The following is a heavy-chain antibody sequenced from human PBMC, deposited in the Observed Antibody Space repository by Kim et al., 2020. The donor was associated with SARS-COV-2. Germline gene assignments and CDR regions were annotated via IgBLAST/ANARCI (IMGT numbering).Heavy chain of an antibody. Sequence: GGSLRLSCAASGFTFSSYGMHWVRQAPGKGLEWVAVIWYDGSNKYYADSVKGRFTISRDNSKNTLYLQMNSLRAEDTAVYYCARDGSLGDISSLVYYYYYYGMDVWGQGTTVTVSS. CDR3: ARDGSLGDISSLVYYYYYYGMDV. J-gene: IGHJ6*02. CDR1: GFTFSSYG. V-gene: IGHV3-33*01. D-gene: IGHD2-15*01. CDR2: IWYDGSNK.